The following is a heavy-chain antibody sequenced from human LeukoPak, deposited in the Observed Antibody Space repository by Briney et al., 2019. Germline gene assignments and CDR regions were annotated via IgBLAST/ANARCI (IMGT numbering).Heavy chain of an antibody. CDR3: ARKFSMTYMPFDY. J-gene: IGHJ4*02. Sequence: ASVKVSCKTSGYTFTDYAMNWVRQAPGQELEWMGWINTNTGNPTYAQGFAGRFVFSLDTSVSAAYLQISRLEAEDTAVYYCARKFSMTYMPFDYWGQGTLVTVSS. CDR2: INTNTGNP. D-gene: IGHD3-22*01. V-gene: IGHV7-4-1*02. CDR1: GYTFTDYA.